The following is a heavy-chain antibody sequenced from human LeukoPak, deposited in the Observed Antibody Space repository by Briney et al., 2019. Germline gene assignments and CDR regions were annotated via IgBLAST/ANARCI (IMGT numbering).Heavy chain of an antibody. J-gene: IGHJ4*02. CDR3: ARHGLRYFDWLLRGGGIYYFDY. Sequence: KSSETLSLTCAVYGGSFSGYYWSWIRQPPGKGLEWIGEINHSGSTNYNPSLKSRVTISVDTSKNQFSLKLSSVTAADTAGYYCARHGLRYFDWLLRGGGIYYFDYWGQGTLVTVSS. CDR2: INHSGST. V-gene: IGHV4-34*01. CDR1: GGSFSGYY. D-gene: IGHD3-9*01.